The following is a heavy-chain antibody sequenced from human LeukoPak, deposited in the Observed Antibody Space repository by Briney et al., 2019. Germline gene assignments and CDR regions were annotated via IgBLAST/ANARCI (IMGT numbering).Heavy chain of an antibody. CDR1: GGSISSYY. CDR2: IYYSGST. CDR3: AGGGRSDTFDY. J-gene: IGHJ4*02. Sequence: SETLSLTCTVSGGSISSYYWSWIRQPPGKGLEWIGYIYYSGSTNYNPSLKSRVTISVDTSKNQFSLKLNSVTAADTAVYYCAGGGRSDTFDYWGQGTLVTVSS. D-gene: IGHD5-18*01. V-gene: IGHV4-59*01.